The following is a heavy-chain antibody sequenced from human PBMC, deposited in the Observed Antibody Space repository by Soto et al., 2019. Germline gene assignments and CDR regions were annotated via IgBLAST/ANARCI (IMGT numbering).Heavy chain of an antibody. CDR1: GGSISSYY. Sequence: QVQLQESGPGLVKPSETLSLTCTVSGGSISSYYWSWIRQPPGKGLEWIGYIYYSGSTNYNPSLTSRVTISVDTSKNQFSLKLSSVTAADTAVYYCARVMRGYYDEGFDPWGQGTLVTVSS. CDR3: ARVMRGYYDEGFDP. V-gene: IGHV4-59*01. J-gene: IGHJ5*02. D-gene: IGHD3-3*01. CDR2: IYYSGST.